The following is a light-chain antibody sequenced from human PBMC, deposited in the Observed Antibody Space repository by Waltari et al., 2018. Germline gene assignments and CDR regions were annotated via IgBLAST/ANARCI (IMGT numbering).Light chain of an antibody. V-gene: IGLV2-14*03. CDR1: RSDVGRSEY. J-gene: IGLJ1*01. Sequence: SALPQPASVSGSPGQSITIYCTGTRSDVGRSEYVSWYKQHPGKAPKLIIYDVSKRPSGVSNRFSGSTSGYTASLTISGLQSEDEADYYCCSYTTTDTYVFGSGTKVTVL. CDR3: CSYTTTDTYV. CDR2: DVS.